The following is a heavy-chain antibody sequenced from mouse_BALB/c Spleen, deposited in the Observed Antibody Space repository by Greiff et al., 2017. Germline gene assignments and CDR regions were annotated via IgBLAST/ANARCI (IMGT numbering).Heavy chain of an antibody. V-gene: IGHV5-6-5*01. Sequence: EVHLVESGGGLVKPGGSLKLSCAASGFTFSSYAMSWVRQTPEKRLEWVASISSGGSTYYPDSVKGRFTISRDNARNILYLQMSSLRSEDTAMYYCARTSTMITTETWFAYWGQGTLVTVSA. J-gene: IGHJ3*01. CDR2: ISSGGST. D-gene: IGHD2-4*01. CDR1: GFTFSSYA. CDR3: ARTSTMITTETWFAY.